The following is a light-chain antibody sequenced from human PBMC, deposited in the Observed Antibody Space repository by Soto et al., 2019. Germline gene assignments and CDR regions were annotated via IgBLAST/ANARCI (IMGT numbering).Light chain of an antibody. J-gene: IGLJ1*01. CDR3: CSYARGSTLYV. CDR2: EGT. V-gene: IGLV2-23*01. Sequence: QSVLTQPASVSGSPGQSVTMSCTGTGSDVGGYNLVSWYQQPPGKAPKLIIFEGTQRPSGVSGRFSGSKSGNTASLTISGPQADDEAYFFCCSYARGSTLYVFGTGTKVT. CDR1: GSDVGGYNL.